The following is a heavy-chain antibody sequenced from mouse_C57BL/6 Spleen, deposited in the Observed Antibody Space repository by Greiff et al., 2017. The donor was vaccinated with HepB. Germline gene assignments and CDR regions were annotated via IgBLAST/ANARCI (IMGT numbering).Heavy chain of an antibody. V-gene: IGHV1-64*01. Sequence: VQLQQSGAELVKPGASVKLSCKASGYTFTSYWMHWVKQRPGQGLEWIGMIHPNSGSTNYNEKFKSKATLTVDKSSSTAYMQLSSLTSEDSAVYYCTRALSTTVVATSSGYFDVWGTGTTVTVSS. CDR1: GYTFTSYW. J-gene: IGHJ1*03. CDR3: TRALSTTVVATSSGYFDV. CDR2: IHPNSGST. D-gene: IGHD1-1*01.